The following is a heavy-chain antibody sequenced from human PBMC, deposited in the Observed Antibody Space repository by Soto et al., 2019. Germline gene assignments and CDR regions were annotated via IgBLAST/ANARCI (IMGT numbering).Heavy chain of an antibody. CDR3: ARYRYCSSTSCYNRAFDY. J-gene: IGHJ4*02. CDR2: IYYSGST. D-gene: IGHD2-2*02. Sequence: SATLSLTCEVHSGSFSGYYWTWIRQSPGKGLGWIGYIYYSGSTYYNPSLKSRVTISVDTSKNQFSLKLSSVTAADTAVYYCARYRYCSSTSCYNRAFDYWGQGTLVTVS. V-gene: IGHV4-34*09. CDR1: SGSFSGYY.